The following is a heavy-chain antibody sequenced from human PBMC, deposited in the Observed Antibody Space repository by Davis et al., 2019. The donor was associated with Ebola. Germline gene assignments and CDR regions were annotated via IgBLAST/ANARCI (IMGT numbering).Heavy chain of an antibody. J-gene: IGHJ5*02. CDR1: GGSFSGYY. V-gene: IGHV4-34*01. CDR3: ARVLTTVTTLWFDP. Sequence: SETLSLTCAVYGGSFSGYYWSWIRQPPGKGLEWIGEINHSGSTNYNPSLKSRVTISVDTSKNQFSLKLSSVTAADTAVYYCARVLTTVTTLWFDPWGQGTLVTVSS. D-gene: IGHD4-17*01. CDR2: INHSGST.